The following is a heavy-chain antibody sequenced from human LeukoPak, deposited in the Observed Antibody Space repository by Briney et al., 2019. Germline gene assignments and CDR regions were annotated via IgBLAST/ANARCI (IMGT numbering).Heavy chain of an antibody. CDR2: ISSSSSYT. D-gene: IGHD6-19*01. Sequence: PGGSLRLSCAASGFTFSDYYMIWIRQAPGKGLEWVSYISSSSSYTNYADSVKGRFTISRDNAKNSLYLQMNSLRAEDTAVYYCAKVRRAYSSGYTSEWDYWGQGTLVTVSS. CDR3: AKVRRAYSSGYTSEWDY. V-gene: IGHV3-11*05. J-gene: IGHJ4*02. CDR1: GFTFSDYY.